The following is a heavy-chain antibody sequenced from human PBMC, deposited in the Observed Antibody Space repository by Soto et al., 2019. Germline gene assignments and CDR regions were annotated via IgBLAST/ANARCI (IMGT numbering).Heavy chain of an antibody. CDR3: ARHVVAASQHNWFDP. CDR2: IDPSDSYT. V-gene: IGHV5-10-1*01. J-gene: IGHJ5*02. Sequence: PGESLKISCKGSGCRFTSYWISWVRQMPGKGLEWMGRIDPSDSYTNYSPSFQGHVTISADKSISTAYLQWSSLKASDTAMYYCARHVVAASQHNWFDPWGQGTLVTVSS. CDR1: GCRFTSYW. D-gene: IGHD2-15*01.